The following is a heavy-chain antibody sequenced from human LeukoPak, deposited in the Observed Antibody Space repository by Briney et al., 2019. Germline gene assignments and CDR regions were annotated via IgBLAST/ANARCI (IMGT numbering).Heavy chain of an antibody. D-gene: IGHD3-16*02. CDR3: ARLLGPLDYVWGSSRSK. CDR2: IYTSGTT. J-gene: IGHJ4*02. V-gene: IGHV4-4*07. Sequence: SETLSLTCTVSGGSISSYYWSWIRQPAGKGLEWIGRIYTSGTTNYNTSTKSGATISIDTTKNQFSLKLTSVTAADTAVYYCARLLGPLDYVWGSSRSKWGQGTLVTVSS. CDR1: GGSISSYY.